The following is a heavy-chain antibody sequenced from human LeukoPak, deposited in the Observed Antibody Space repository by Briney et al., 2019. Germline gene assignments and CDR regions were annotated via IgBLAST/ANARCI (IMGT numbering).Heavy chain of an antibody. CDR3: ARGSRQKRGVIIRACYYYGMDV. Sequence: GASVKVSCKASGYTFTSYDINWVRQATGQGLEWMGWMNPNSGNTGYAQKFQGRVTMTRNTSISTAYMELSSLRSEDTAVYYCARGSRQKRGVIIRACYYYGMDVWGQGTTVTVSS. J-gene: IGHJ6*02. D-gene: IGHD3-10*01. CDR2: MNPNSGNT. CDR1: GYTFTSYD. V-gene: IGHV1-8*01.